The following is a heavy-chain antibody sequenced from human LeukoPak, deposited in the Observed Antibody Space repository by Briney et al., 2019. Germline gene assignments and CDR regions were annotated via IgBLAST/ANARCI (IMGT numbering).Heavy chain of an antibody. Sequence: GDSDTTYSPSFQGQVTISADKSSSTACLQWRSLKASDTAMYYCARQVEVLRFLEWPSSPFDYWGQGTLVTVSS. V-gene: IGHV5-51*01. CDR3: ARQVEVLRFLEWPSSPFDY. J-gene: IGHJ4*02. CDR2: GDSDT. D-gene: IGHD3-3*01.